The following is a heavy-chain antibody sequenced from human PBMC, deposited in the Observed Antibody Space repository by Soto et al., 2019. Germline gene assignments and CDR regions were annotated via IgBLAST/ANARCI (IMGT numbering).Heavy chain of an antibody. CDR1: GFTFDDYA. D-gene: IGHD2-2*01. CDR2: FSWNSRSI. CDR3: PKELGYCSRNSCYRNDAFDI. J-gene: IGHJ3*02. V-gene: IGHV3-9*01. Sequence: GGSLRLSCAASGFTFDDYAMHCVRQAPGKXLXXVSGFSWNSRSIGYADSVKRRLTIYRDKAKNSLYLHINSPRAQETALYYRPKELGYCSRNSCYRNDAFDIWGQGTMVTVSS.